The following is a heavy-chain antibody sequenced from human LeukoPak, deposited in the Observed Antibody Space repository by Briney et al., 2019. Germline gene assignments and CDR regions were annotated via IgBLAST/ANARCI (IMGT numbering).Heavy chain of an antibody. CDR1: GFTLSSYG. CDR2: IRFDGSNE. V-gene: IGHV3-30*02. J-gene: IGHJ4*02. Sequence: PGGSLRLSCAASGFTLSSYGVHWVRQAPGKGLEWVAFIRFDGSNENYADSVKGRFAISRDTPKSTLYLQMNSLRAEDTAVYCCAKDFGSVYYYDSSGYPKSEYWGQGTLVTVSS. CDR3: AKDFGSVYYYDSSGYPKSEY. D-gene: IGHD3-22*01.